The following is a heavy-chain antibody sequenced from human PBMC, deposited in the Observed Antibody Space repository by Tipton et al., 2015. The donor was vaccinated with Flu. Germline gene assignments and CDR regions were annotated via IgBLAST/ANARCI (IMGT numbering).Heavy chain of an antibody. CDR3: ARRVVVPAAIYFDY. CDR1: GGSISSYY. V-gene: IGHV4-59*01. CDR2: IYYSGST. D-gene: IGHD2-2*01. J-gene: IGHJ4*02. Sequence: TLSLTCTVSGGSISSYYWSWIRQPPGKGLDWIGYIYYSGSTNYNPSLKSRVTISVDTSKNQFSLKLSSVTAADTAVYYCARRVVVPAAIYFDYWGQGTLVTVSS.